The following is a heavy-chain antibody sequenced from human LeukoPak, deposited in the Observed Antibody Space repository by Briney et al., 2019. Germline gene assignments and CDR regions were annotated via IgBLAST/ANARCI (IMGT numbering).Heavy chain of an antibody. CDR3: ARLTDNLGGYYLGDWFDP. J-gene: IGHJ5*02. V-gene: IGHV4-38-2*01. CDR2: IYNSGST. D-gene: IGHD3-3*01. CDR1: GYSISSVYY. Sequence: SETLSLTCAVSGYSISSVYYWGWIRQPPGKGLECIGSIYNSGSTYYNSSLKRRVTISVDTSTNRVSLKLRPGPATDWYVYYCARLTDNLGGYYLGDWFDPWGQGTLVTVSS.